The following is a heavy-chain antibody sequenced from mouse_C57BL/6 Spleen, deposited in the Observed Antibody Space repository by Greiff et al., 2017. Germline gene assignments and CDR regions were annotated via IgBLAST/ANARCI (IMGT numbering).Heavy chain of an antibody. J-gene: IGHJ1*03. CDR1: GFSLTRYG. CDR2: IWRGGST. V-gene: IGHV2-2*01. Sequence: VQLMASGPGLVPPSQSLSITCTVSGFSLTRYGVHWVRPSPGKVLEWLGVIWRGGSTDYNAAFISRLSISKDNSKSQFFFKMNSLQADDTAIYYCARNLDGYYWYFDVWGTGTTVTVSS. D-gene: IGHD2-3*01. CDR3: ARNLDGYYWYFDV.